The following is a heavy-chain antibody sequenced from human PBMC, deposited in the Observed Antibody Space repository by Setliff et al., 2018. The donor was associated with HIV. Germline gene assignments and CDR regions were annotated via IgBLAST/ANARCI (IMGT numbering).Heavy chain of an antibody. CDR1: GYTFTSYG. J-gene: IGHJ5*02. CDR2: ISAYNGNT. D-gene: IGHD3-10*01. CDR3: TNRGGSGTNVGNWFDP. Sequence: ASVKVSCKASGYTFTSYGISWMRQAPGQGLEWMGWISAYNGNTNYAQKVQGRVTMTTDASTSTAYMEVRSLRSDDTAVYYCTNRGGSGTNVGNWFDPWGQGTLVTVSS. V-gene: IGHV1-18*01.